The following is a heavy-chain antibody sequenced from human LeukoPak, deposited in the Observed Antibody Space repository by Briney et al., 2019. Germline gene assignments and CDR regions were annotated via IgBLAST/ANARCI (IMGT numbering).Heavy chain of an antibody. J-gene: IGHJ6*02. V-gene: IGHV4-39*01. D-gene: IGHD3-10*01. CDR3: ARTSHSGYMVRGVLYYGMDV. CDR2: IHYSGST. Sequence: PSETLSLTCSVSGGSISGDGYHWGWIRRPPGKGLEWIGSIHYSGSTCYKTSLKSRVTIDVDTPKNQFSLKLSSVTAADTAVYYCARTSHSGYMVRGVLYYGMDVWGQGTTVTVSS. CDR1: GGSISGDGYH.